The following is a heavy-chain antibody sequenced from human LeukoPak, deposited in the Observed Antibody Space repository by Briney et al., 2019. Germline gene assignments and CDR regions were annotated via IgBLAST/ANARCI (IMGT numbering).Heavy chain of an antibody. J-gene: IGHJ4*02. V-gene: IGHV1-18*01. D-gene: IGHD3-22*01. CDR1: GYTFTSYG. Sequence: GASVKVSCKASGYTFTSYGISWVRQAPGQGLEWMGWISAYNGNTNYAQKLQGRVTMTTGTSTSTAYMELRSLRSDDTAVYYCARGPYYYDSSGFQLSPYFDYWGQGTLVTVSS. CDR3: ARGPYYYDSSGFQLSPYFDY. CDR2: ISAYNGNT.